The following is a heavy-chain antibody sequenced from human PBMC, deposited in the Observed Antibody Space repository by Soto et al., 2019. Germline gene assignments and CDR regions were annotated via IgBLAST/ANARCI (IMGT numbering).Heavy chain of an antibody. D-gene: IGHD3-22*01. CDR3: AKEAGPPFDYDSSGYYTDY. Sequence: AGSLRLSCAASGFTVSSYGMPWVRQAPGKGLEWVAVISYDGSNKYYADSVKGRFTISRDNSKNTLYLQMNSLRAEDTAVYYCAKEAGPPFDYDSSGYYTDYWGQGTLVTVSS. V-gene: IGHV3-30*18. J-gene: IGHJ4*02. CDR2: ISYDGSNK. CDR1: GFTVSSYG.